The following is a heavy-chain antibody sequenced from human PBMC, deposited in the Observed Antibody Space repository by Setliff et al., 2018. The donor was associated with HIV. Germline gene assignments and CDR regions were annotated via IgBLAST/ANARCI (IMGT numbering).Heavy chain of an antibody. Sequence: SETLSFTCTVSGDSITRGSYYWSWIRQPAGKGLEWIGHIYTSGKTHYSPSLKSRITIPSDTSKNQLSLNLSSVTAADTAVYYCARAAYSGTYLWEPATDLWGRGTLVTVSS. CDR3: ARAAYSGTYLWEPATDL. CDR2: IYTSGKT. J-gene: IGHJ2*01. V-gene: IGHV4-61*09. D-gene: IGHD1-26*01. CDR1: GDSITRGSYY.